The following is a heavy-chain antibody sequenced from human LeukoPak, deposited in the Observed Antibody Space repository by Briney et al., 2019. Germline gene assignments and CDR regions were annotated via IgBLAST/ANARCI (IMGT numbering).Heavy chain of an antibody. J-gene: IGHJ4*02. Sequence: GGSLRLSCAASGFTFITYSMTWVRQAPGKGLEWVAHIKEDGGEKHYVDPVKGRFTISRDNAKNSLYLQMNSLRAEDTAMYYCVRDRGYCSGGTCYALWDYWGQGTLVTVSS. CDR1: GFTFITYS. D-gene: IGHD2-15*01. CDR2: IKEDGGEK. V-gene: IGHV3-7*01. CDR3: VRDRGYCSGGTCYALWDY.